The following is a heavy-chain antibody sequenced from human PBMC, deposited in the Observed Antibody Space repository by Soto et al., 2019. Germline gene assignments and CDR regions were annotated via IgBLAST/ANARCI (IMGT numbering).Heavy chain of an antibody. V-gene: IGHV4-59*08. CDR1: GGSISSYY. CDR3: ARLRNYDILTGYYRSPYYFDY. D-gene: IGHD3-9*01. Sequence: PSETLSLTCTVSGGSISSYYWSWIRQPPGKGLEWIGYIYYSGSTNYNPSLKSRVTISVDTSKNQFSLKLSSVTAADTAVYYCARLRNYDILTGYYRSPYYFDYWGQGTLVTVSS. J-gene: IGHJ4*02. CDR2: IYYSGST.